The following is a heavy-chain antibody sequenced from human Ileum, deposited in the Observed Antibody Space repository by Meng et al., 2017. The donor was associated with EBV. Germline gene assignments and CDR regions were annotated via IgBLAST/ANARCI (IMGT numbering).Heavy chain of an antibody. V-gene: IGHV4-30-4*01. D-gene: IGHD4-23*01. CDR2: SGSP. J-gene: IGHJ4*02. CDR1: CGSISSGAYH. Sequence: QVQLQCAGPVLVNPSLALSLTLAVHCGSISSGAYHWSGIRQPPGKGLEWIGHSGSPSYNPSLRSRHTISVDPSKNQYSLRLDSATAADTAVYYCSIYAEGEGGKGYWGQGTLVTVSS. CDR3: SIYAEGEGGKGY.